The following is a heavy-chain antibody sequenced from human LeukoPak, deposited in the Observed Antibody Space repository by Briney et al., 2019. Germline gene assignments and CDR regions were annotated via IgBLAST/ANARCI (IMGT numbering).Heavy chain of an antibody. CDR1: GVSFSGYY. Sequence: SETLSLTCAVYGVSFSGYYWSWVRQPPGKGLEWIGEINHSGSTNYNPSLKSRVTISVDTSKNQFSLKLSSVTAAATAVYYCATGYVSMSIDYWGQGTLVTVSS. V-gene: IGHV4-34*01. J-gene: IGHJ4*02. CDR2: INHSGST. CDR3: ATGYVSMSIDY. D-gene: IGHD1-14*01.